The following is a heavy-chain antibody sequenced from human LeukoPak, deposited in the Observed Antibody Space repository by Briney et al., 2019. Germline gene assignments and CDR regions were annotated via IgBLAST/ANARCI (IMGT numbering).Heavy chain of an antibody. J-gene: IGHJ4*02. Sequence: GESLKISCKGSGYSFTSYWIGWVCQMPGKGLEWMGIIYPGDSDTRYSPSFQGQVTISADKSSSTAYLQWSSLKASDTAIYYCATGMVRGVTYFDYWGQGTLVTVSS. CDR1: GYSFTSYW. CDR2: IYPGDSDT. D-gene: IGHD3-10*01. V-gene: IGHV5-51*01. CDR3: ATGMVRGVTYFDY.